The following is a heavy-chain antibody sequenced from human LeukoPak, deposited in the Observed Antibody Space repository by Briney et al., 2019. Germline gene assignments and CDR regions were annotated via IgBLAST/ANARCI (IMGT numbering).Heavy chain of an antibody. CDR2: INYNRGGT. CDR1: GYTFTNYY. Sequence: ASVQFSYKSSGYTFTNYYIHWVRQPTGHGLEWMGWINYNRGGTNYAQQFQGRVTMTRDTSISTDYMELSSVRSDDTAVYYCARDHGDDAFDIWGPETMVTVSS. D-gene: IGHD3-3*01. J-gene: IGHJ3*02. CDR3: ARDHGDDAFDI. V-gene: IGHV1-2*02.